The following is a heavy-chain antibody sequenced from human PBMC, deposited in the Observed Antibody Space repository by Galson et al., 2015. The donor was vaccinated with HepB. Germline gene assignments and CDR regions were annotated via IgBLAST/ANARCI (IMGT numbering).Heavy chain of an antibody. J-gene: IGHJ5*02. D-gene: IGHD2-15*01. CDR3: ARRYCSGGSCSNWFDP. V-gene: IGHV1-2*06. Sequence: SVKVSCKASGYTFTGYYMHWVRQAPGQGLEWMGRINPNSGGTNYAQKFQGRVTMTRDTSISTAYMELSRLSSDDTAVYYCARRYCSGGSCSNWFDPWGQGTLVTVSS. CDR1: GYTFTGYY. CDR2: INPNSGGT.